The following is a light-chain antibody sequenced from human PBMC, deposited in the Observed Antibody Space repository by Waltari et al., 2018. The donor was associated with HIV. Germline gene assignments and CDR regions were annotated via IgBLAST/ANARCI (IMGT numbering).Light chain of an antibody. CDR1: SSNIGADYD. Sequence: QSVLTQPPSVFGAPGQRVTISCTGSSSNIGADYDVQWYQQVPGTAPKLLIYGNHIRPSGVPDRFSVSKSGTSASLAITGLQAEDEADYYCQSYDSGLSGVVFGGGTRLTVL. CDR2: GNH. J-gene: IGLJ2*01. V-gene: IGLV1-40*01. CDR3: QSYDSGLSGVV.